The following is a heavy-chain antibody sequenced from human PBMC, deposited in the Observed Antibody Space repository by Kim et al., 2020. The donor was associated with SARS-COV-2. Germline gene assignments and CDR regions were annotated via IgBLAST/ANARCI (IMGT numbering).Heavy chain of an antibody. CDR2: IYYSGST. D-gene: IGHD3-3*01. Sequence: SETLSLTCTVSGGSISSGGYYWSWIRQHPGKGLEWIGYIYYSGSTYYNPSLKSRVTISVDTSKNQFSLKLSSVTAADTAVYYCARVRSGKSLSFDYWGPGTLVTVSS. CDR3: ARVRSGKSLSFDY. CDR1: GGSISSGGYY. V-gene: IGHV4-31*03. J-gene: IGHJ4*02.